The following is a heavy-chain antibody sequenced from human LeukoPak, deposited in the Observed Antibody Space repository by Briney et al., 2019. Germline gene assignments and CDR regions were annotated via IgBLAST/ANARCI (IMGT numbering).Heavy chain of an antibody. Sequence: PGRSLRLSCAASGFTFSSYGMDWVGQAPGKGLEGVAVIWYDGSNKYYADSVKGRFTISRDNSKNTLYLQMNSLRAEDTAVYYCARDALYPTVTTNGGLGYWGQGTLVTVSS. D-gene: IGHD4-17*01. J-gene: IGHJ4*02. CDR2: IWYDGSNK. CDR3: ARDALYPTVTTNGGLGY. V-gene: IGHV3-33*01. CDR1: GFTFSSYG.